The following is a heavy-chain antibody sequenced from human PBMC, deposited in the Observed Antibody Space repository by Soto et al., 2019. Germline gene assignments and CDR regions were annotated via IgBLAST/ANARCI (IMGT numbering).Heavy chain of an antibody. D-gene: IGHD4-17*01. V-gene: IGHV3-30*18. Sequence: PGGSLRLSCAASGFTFSSYGMHWVRQAPGKGLEWVAVISYDGSNKYYADSVKGRFTISRDNSKNTLYLQMNSLRAEDTAVYYCAKDQGYGGYMDGMDVWGQGTTVTVSS. J-gene: IGHJ6*02. CDR1: GFTFSSYG. CDR2: ISYDGSNK. CDR3: AKDQGYGGYMDGMDV.